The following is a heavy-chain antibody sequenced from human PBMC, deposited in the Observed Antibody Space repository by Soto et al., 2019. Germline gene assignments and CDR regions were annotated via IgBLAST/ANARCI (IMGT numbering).Heavy chain of an antibody. J-gene: IGHJ6*02. CDR2: ISYDGSNK. CDR3: ARVGQPPRTRLNDILTGLSSPWYYYYGMDV. V-gene: IGHV3-30-3*01. D-gene: IGHD3-9*01. Sequence: GGSLRLSCAASGFTFSSYAMHWVRQAPGKGLEWVAVISYDGSNKYYADSVKGRFTISRDNSKNTLYLQMNSLRAEDTAVYYCARVGQPPRTRLNDILTGLSSPWYYYYGMDVWGQGTTVTVSS. CDR1: GFTFSSYA.